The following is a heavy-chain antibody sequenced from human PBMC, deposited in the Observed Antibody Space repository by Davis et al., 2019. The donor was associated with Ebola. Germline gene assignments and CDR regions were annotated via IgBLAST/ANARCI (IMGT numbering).Heavy chain of an antibody. CDR1: GFTFSGSA. V-gene: IGHV3-73*01. Sequence: KVSCKASGFTFSGSAMHWVRQASGKGLEWVGRIRSKANSYATAYAASVKGRLTISRDDSKNTAYLQMNSLKTEDTAVYYCTVTVTTLDYWGQGTLVTVSS. CDR2: IRSKANSYAT. CDR3: TVTVTTLDY. D-gene: IGHD4-17*01. J-gene: IGHJ4*02.